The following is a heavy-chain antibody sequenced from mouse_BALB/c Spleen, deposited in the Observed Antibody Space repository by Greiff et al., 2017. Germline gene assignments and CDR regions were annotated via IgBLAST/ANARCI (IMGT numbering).Heavy chain of an antibody. J-gene: IGHJ4*01. D-gene: IGHD2-10*02. CDR2: INPSTGYT. CDR1: GFTFTSYW. Sequence: QVQLQQSGAELAKPGASVKMSCKASGFTFTSYWMYWVKQRPGQGLEWIGYINPSTGYTEYNQKFKDKATLTGDKSSSTAYMQLSSLTSEDSAVFDCARRCLVYDAIDYWGQGTSVTVSA. V-gene: IGHV1-7*01. CDR3: ARRCLVYDAIDY.